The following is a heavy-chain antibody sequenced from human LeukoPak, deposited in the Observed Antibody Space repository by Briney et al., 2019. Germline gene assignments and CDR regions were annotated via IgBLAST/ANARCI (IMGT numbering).Heavy chain of an antibody. D-gene: IGHD2-2*01. CDR3: ARDRASTSGYYFAY. V-gene: IGHV3-30-3*01. CDR1: GFTFSTYA. Sequence: GGSLRLSCAASGFTFSTYAMHWVRQAPGKGLEWVAIISYDGNNKYYADSVKGRFTISRDNSKNTLYLQMNSLRAEDTAVYYRARDRASTSGYYFAYWGQGTLVTVSS. J-gene: IGHJ4*02. CDR2: ISYDGNNK.